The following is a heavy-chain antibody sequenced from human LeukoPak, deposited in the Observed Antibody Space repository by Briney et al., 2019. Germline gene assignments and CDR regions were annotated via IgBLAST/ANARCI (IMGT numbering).Heavy chain of an antibody. CDR2: IRSKADGGTA. Sequence: SWIRQAPGKGLEWVGRIRSKADGGTAEYAAPVKGRFTISRDDSKNTLYLQMNSLKTEDTAVYYCTKDLGAMTCWGQGTLVTVSS. V-gene: IGHV3-15*01. J-gene: IGHJ4*02. CDR3: TKDLGAMTC. D-gene: IGHD1-26*01.